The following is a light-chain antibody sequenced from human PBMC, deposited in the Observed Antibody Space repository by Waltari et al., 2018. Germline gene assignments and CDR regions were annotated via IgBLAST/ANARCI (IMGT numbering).Light chain of an antibody. CDR2: VNSDGSH. J-gene: IGLJ3*02. Sequence: QLVLTQSPSASASLGASVKLTCTLDSGHRSNIIAWHQQKPEKGPRFLMKVNSDGSHTKGYGFPDRFSGSSSGPERYLTSSSVQSEDEADYYFQTGGHGTGVFGGGTKLTVL. CDR3: QTGGHGTGV. CDR1: SGHRSNI. V-gene: IGLV4-69*01.